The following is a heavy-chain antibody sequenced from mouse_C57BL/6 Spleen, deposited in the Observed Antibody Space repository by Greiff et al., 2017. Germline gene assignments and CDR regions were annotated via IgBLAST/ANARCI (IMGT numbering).Heavy chain of an antibody. D-gene: IGHD2-4*01. J-gene: IGHJ4*01. CDR3: AKDYDAYYYAMDY. CDR2: INPSSGYT. V-gene: IGHV1-7*01. Sequence: QVQLQQSGAELAKPGASVKLSCKASGYTFTSYWMHWVKQRPGQGLEWIGYINPSSGYTKYNQKFKDKATLTADKSSSTAYLQLSSLTSEDSAVYYCAKDYDAYYYAMDYWGQGTSVTVSS. CDR1: GYTFTSYW.